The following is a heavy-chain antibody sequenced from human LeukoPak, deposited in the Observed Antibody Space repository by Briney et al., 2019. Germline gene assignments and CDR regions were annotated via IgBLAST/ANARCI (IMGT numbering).Heavy chain of an antibody. CDR2: ISGNGDST. J-gene: IGHJ3*02. V-gene: IGHV3-23*01. Sequence: PGGSLRLSCAASGFTFRRYDMSWVRQAPGKGLEWVSAISGNGDSTYYVESVKGRFTISRDNSKNTLYLQMNSLRAEDTAVYYCASPTSGQSFDIWGQGTMVTVSS. CDR3: ASPTSGQSFDI. D-gene: IGHD6-19*01. CDR1: GFTFRRYD.